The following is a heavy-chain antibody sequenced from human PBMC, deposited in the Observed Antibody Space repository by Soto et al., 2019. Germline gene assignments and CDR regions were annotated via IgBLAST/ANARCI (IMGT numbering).Heavy chain of an antibody. J-gene: IGHJ2*01. Sequence: QVLESGGGLVQPGGSLRLSCAASGFTFSCCAMSWVRQAPGKGLEWVSTIHGDGDYTHDTDSVKGRFTISRDNSRNRLYQKMKGLRADDTAVYYFAQNRGAGDYSNWSFAVWGRGTLVTVSS. CDR3: AQNRGAGDYSNWSFAV. CDR1: GFTFSCCA. CDR2: IHGDGDYT. V-gene: IGHV3-23*01. D-gene: IGHD7-27*01.